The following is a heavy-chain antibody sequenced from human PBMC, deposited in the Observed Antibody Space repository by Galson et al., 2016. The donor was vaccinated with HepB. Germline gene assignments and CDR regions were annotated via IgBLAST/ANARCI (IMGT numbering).Heavy chain of an antibody. CDR2: IDPTDSYT. CDR1: GYIFTIYW. V-gene: IGHV5-10-1*01. J-gene: IGHJ6*02. Sequence: QSGAEVKKPGESLRISCKGSGYIFTIYWISWVRQMPGKGLEWMGKIDPTDSYTNYSPSFQGHVTISADKSISTAYLQWNSLRASDTAIYYCAILSNYYYYGMDVWGQGTTVTVSS. CDR3: AILSNYYYYGMDV.